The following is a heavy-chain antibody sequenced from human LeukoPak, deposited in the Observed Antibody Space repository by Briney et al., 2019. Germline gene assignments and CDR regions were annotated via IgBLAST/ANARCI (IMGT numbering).Heavy chain of an antibody. J-gene: IGHJ2*01. D-gene: IGHD6-19*01. CDR2: IHSSGST. V-gene: IGHV4-4*07. CDR1: GGSISSYY. CDR3: ARDQSSGWSNWYFDL. Sequence: SETLSLTCTVSGGSISSYYWSWIRQPAGKELEWIGRIHSSGSTKDNPSLKSRVTMSVDTSKNQFSLKLSSVTAADTAVYYCARDQSSGWSNWYFDLWGRGTLVTVSS.